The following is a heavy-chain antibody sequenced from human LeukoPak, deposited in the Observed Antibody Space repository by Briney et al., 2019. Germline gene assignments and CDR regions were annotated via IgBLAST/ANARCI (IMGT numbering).Heavy chain of an antibody. J-gene: IGHJ3*02. V-gene: IGHV4-59*01. D-gene: IGHD2/OR15-2a*01. Sequence: SETLSLTCTVSGGSISSYYWSWIRQPPGKGLEWIGYIYYSGSTNYNPSLKSRVTISVDTSKNQFSLKLSSVTAADTAVYYCARDLVLGAFDIWGQGTMVTVSS. CDR3: ARDLVLGAFDI. CDR2: IYYSGST. CDR1: GGSISSYY.